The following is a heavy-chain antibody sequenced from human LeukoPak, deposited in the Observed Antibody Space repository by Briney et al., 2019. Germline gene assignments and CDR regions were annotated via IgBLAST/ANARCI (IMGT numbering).Heavy chain of an antibody. CDR2: IWYDGSNK. CDR3: ARDGFLGPVTAYLDY. Sequence: PGGSLRLSCAASGFTFSSYGTHWVRQAPGKGLEWVAVIWYDGSNKYYADSVKGRFTISRDNSKNTLYLQMNSLRAEDTAVYYCARDGFLGPVTAYLDYWGQGTPVTVSS. J-gene: IGHJ4*02. D-gene: IGHD2-21*02. V-gene: IGHV3-33*01. CDR1: GFTFSSYG.